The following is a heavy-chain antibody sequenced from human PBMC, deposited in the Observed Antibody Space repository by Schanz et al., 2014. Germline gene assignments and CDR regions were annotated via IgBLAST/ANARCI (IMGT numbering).Heavy chain of an antibody. CDR3: ARGGFFDRNSFDS. V-gene: IGHV1-46*01. CDR2: INPSSGTT. Sequence: QVQLVQSGAEVKKPGASVKVSCKASGYTFTSYYMHWVRQAPGQGLEWMGKINPSSGTTRIAQNFQGRLTVTRDTSTSTVNMELSSLRAEDTAVYYCARGGFFDRNSFDSWGQGTLVNVSS. CDR1: GYTFTSYY. D-gene: IGHD3-22*01. J-gene: IGHJ4*02.